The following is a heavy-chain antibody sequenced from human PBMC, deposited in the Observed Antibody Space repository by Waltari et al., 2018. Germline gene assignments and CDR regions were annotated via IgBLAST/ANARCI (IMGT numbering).Heavy chain of an antibody. CDR1: GASISSRSYC. V-gene: IGHV4-39*07. J-gene: IGHJ5*02. CDR3: ARDHFSDLWFGFNWFDP. Sequence: QLQLQESGPGLVKPSETLSLTCTVSGASISSRSYCWGWIRQSPGKGLEWIGTCYYGGSTYYNPSLGSRVTISVDTAKNEFSLRLTAVTAADAAVYYCARDHFSDLWFGFNWFDPWCQGTLVSVSS. D-gene: IGHD3-3*01. CDR2: CYYGGST.